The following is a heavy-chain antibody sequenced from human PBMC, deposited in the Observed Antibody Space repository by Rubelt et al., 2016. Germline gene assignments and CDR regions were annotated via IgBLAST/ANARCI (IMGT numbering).Heavy chain of an antibody. V-gene: IGHV1-8*01. CDR1: GYTFTNYD. Sequence: QVQLVQSGSELKKPGASVKVSCKASGYTFTNYDINWVRQATGQGLEWMGWMNADRGNTGYAQKFQGRLTMTRNTSISTAYMELSSLGPEDTAVYYCAGVPSFTSRGDSWGQGTLVTVSS. J-gene: IGHJ4*02. CDR3: AGVPSFTSRGDS. CDR2: MNADRGNT. D-gene: IGHD2-2*01.